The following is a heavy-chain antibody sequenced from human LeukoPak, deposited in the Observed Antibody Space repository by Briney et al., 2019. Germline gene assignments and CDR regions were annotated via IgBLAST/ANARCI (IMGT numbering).Heavy chain of an antibody. V-gene: IGHV3-21*01. CDR3: VKVAKYYYGSETYYFFEH. CDR2: ISTSGSYI. D-gene: IGHD3-10*01. CDR1: GFTFSKNC. J-gene: IGHJ4*02. Sequence: NPGGSLRLSCAASGFTFSKNCMNWVRQAPGKGLEWVSSISTSGSYIYYADSVKGRFTISRDNAKNSLDLQMNSLRVEDTGIYYCVKVAKYYYGSETYYFFEHWGQGTPVTASS.